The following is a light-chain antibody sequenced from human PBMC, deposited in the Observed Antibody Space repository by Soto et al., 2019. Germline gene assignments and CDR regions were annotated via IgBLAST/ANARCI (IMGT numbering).Light chain of an antibody. CDR1: QSLSGSY. J-gene: IGKJ4*01. Sequence: EIVLTQSPGTLSLSPGERATLSCRASQSLSGSYLAWYQQKPGQAPRLLIYGVSSRATGVPDRFSGSGSGTDFTLTISRLEPEDFAVYYCQQYGGSPLTFGGGTRWIS. CDR2: GVS. CDR3: QQYGGSPLT. V-gene: IGKV3-20*01.